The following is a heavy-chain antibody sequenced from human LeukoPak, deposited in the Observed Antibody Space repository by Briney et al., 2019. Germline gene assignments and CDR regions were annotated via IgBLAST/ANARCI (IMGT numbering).Heavy chain of an antibody. V-gene: IGHV3-30-3*01. Sequence: GRSLRLSCAASAFTFSSYAMHWVRQAPGKGLEWVAVISYDGSNKYYADSVKGRFTISRDNSKNTLYLQMNSLRAEDTAVYYCARGRSGSYFGDYWGQGTLVTVSS. CDR3: ARGRSGSYFGDY. CDR1: AFTFSSYA. J-gene: IGHJ4*02. CDR2: ISYDGSNK. D-gene: IGHD1-26*01.